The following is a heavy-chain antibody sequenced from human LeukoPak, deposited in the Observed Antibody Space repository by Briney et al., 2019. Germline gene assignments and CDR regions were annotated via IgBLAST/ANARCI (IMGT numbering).Heavy chain of an antibody. CDR3: ASSTAIGY. Sequence: PGGSLRVSCVVSGFTFSIYEMNWVRQAPGKGLEWVSYISSSARTIYYADSVKGRFTISRDNAKNSLYLQMNSLRTEDTAVYYCASSTAIGYWGQGTLVTDSS. V-gene: IGHV3-48*03. J-gene: IGHJ4*02. CDR1: GFTFSIYE. CDR2: ISSSARTI.